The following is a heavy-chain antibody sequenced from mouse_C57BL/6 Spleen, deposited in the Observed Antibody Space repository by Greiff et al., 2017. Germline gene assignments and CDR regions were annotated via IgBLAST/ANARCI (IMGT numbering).Heavy chain of an antibody. J-gene: IGHJ1*03. CDR1: GYTFTDYY. CDR3: ARDYYGSSYYWYFDV. Sequence: QVQLQQSGAELVRPGASVKLSCKASGYTFTDYYINWVKQRPGQGLEWIARIYPGSGNTYYNEKFKGKATLTAEKSSSTAYMQLSSLTSEDSAVYFGARDYYGSSYYWYFDVWGTGTTVTVSS. CDR2: IYPGSGNT. D-gene: IGHD1-1*01. V-gene: IGHV1-76*01.